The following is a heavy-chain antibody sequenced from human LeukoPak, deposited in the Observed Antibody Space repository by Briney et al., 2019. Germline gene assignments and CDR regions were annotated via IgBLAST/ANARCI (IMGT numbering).Heavy chain of an antibody. J-gene: IGHJ4*02. V-gene: IGHV4-59*01. Sequence: PSETLPLTCTVSGGSISNYYWSWIRQPPGKGLEWIGYIYYSGSTNYNPSLKSRVTISLDTSRNQFPLKLSSVTTADTAVYYCARDLYGGNPFDFWGQGTLVIVSS. CDR2: IYYSGST. D-gene: IGHD4-23*01. CDR1: GGSISNYY. CDR3: ARDLYGGNPFDF.